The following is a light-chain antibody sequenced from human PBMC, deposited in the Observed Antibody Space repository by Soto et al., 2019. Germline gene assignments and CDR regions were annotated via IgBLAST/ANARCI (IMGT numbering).Light chain of an antibody. V-gene: IGLV2-14*01. CDR2: DVS. Sequence: QSALTQPASVSGSPGQSITISCTGTSSDVGGYNYVSWYQQHPGKAPKLMIYDVSNRPSGVSSRFSGSKSGNTASLTISGLQVEDGADYYCSSYTSSSIRYVFGTGTKVTVL. CDR1: SSDVGGYNY. CDR3: SSYTSSSIRYV. J-gene: IGLJ1*01.